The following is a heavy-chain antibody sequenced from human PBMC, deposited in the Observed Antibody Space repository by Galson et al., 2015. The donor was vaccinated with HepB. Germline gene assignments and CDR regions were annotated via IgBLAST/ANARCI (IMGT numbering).Heavy chain of an antibody. J-gene: IGHJ4*02. CDR3: AREISGWYRGPFDY. V-gene: IGHV1-18*04. CDR1: GYTFTSYG. Sequence: SVKVSCKASGYTFTSYGISWVRQAPGQGLEWMGWISAYNGNTNYAQKLQGRVTMTTDTSTSTAYMELRSLRSDDTAVYYCAREISGWYRGPFDYWGQGTLVTVSS. CDR2: ISAYNGNT. D-gene: IGHD6-19*01.